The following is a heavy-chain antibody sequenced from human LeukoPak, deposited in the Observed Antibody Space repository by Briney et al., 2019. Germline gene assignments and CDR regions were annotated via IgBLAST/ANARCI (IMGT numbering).Heavy chain of an antibody. CDR2: IWSDGSNR. V-gene: IGHV3-33*01. J-gene: IGHJ4*01. CDR3: ARDAQRGFDYSNSLKY. D-gene: IGHD4-11*01. CDR1: GFIFSHYG. Sequence: GGSLRLSCVASGFIFSHYGMHWVRQAPGKGLEWVAVIWSDGSNRFYAGSVKGRFTISRDNSQNTVFLQMNSLRAEDTDMYYCARDAQRGFDYSNSLKYWGHGILVTVSS.